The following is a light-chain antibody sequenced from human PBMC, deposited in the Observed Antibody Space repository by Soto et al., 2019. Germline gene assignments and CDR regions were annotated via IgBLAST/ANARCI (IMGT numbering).Light chain of an antibody. Sequence: DIVLTQSPATLSLSPGERATLSCRASQRISSYLAWYQQKLGQAPRLLIYGASNRATGIPARFSGSGSGTDFTLSISSLEPEDFAVYYCQQRSNWPITFGQGTRLEI. CDR3: QQRSNWPIT. CDR2: GAS. V-gene: IGKV3-11*01. J-gene: IGKJ5*01. CDR1: QRISSY.